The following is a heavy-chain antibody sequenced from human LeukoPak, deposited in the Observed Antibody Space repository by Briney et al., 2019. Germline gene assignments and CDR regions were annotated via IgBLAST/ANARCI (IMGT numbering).Heavy chain of an antibody. V-gene: IGHV3-23*01. Sequence: GGSLRLSCAASGFTFSSYWMSWVRQAPGKGLEWVSAISGSGGSTYYADSVKGRFTISRDNSKNTLYLQMNSLRAEDTAVYYCAKGSRYDSSGYYYWGQGTLVTVSS. J-gene: IGHJ4*02. CDR2: ISGSGGST. CDR3: AKGSRYDSSGYYY. D-gene: IGHD3-22*01. CDR1: GFTFSSYW.